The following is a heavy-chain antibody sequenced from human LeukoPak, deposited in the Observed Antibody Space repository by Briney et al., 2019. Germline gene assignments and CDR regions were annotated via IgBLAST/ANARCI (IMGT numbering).Heavy chain of an antibody. V-gene: IGHV3-53*01. CDR2: IYSGGST. D-gene: IGHD6-19*01. Sequence: GGSQRLSCAASGFTVSSNYMSWVRQAPGKGLEWVSVIYSGGSTYYADSVKGRFTISRDNSKNTLYLQMNSLRAEDTAVYNCARDAYSSGWYSDYWGEGTLVTVSS. CDR3: ARDAYSSGWYSDY. CDR1: GFTVSSNY. J-gene: IGHJ4*02.